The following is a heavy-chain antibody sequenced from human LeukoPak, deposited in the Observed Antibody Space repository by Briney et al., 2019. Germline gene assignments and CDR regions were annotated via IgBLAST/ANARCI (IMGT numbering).Heavy chain of an antibody. J-gene: IGHJ4*02. CDR2: MYYSGNT. V-gene: IGHV4-30-4*07. CDR1: GVSISSGGFS. Sequence: SETLSLTCAVSGVSISSGGFSWSWIRQAPGKGLEWLGFMYYSGNTHYNPSLKSRITIFVDTSKNQFFLNLSSVTAADTAVYYCVRGFDYAFYDWGQGTLVTVSS. D-gene: IGHD2/OR15-2a*01. CDR3: VRGFDYAFYD.